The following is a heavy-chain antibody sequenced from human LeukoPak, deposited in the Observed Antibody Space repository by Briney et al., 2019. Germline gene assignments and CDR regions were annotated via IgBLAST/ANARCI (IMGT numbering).Heavy chain of an antibody. Sequence: AASVKVSCKASGYTFTGYYMHWVRQAPGQGLEWMGWINPNSGGRNYAQKLQGRVTMTRDTSISTVYMELSRLRSDDTAAYYCARAVSSWYILWGQGTLVTVSS. V-gene: IGHV1-2*02. CDR2: INPNSGGR. CDR1: GYTFTGYY. CDR3: ARAVSSWYIL. J-gene: IGHJ4*02. D-gene: IGHD6-13*01.